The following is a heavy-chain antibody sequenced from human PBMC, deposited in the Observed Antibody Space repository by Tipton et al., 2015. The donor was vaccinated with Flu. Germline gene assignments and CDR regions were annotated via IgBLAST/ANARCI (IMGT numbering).Heavy chain of an antibody. CDR1: GFTFSSYT. CDR3: ATDEAAPGSFFDY. Sequence: SLRLSCAASGFTFSSYTMNWVRQAPGKGLEWVSYISSASTTIYYADSVKGRFTISRDNAKNSLYLQMTSLRVEDTAVYYCATDEAAPGSFFDYWGQGTLVTVSS. J-gene: IGHJ4*02. D-gene: IGHD6-13*01. V-gene: IGHV3-48*01. CDR2: ISSASTTI.